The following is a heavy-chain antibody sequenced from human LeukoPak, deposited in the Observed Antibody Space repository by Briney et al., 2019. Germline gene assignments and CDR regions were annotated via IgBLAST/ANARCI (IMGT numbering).Heavy chain of an antibody. CDR3: ARVVDSYGSYYFDY. Sequence: GGSLRRSCAASGFTFSSYGMHWVRQAPGKGLEWVAVIWYDGSNKYYADSVKGRFTISRDNSKNTLYLQMNSLRAEDTAVYYCARVVDSYGSYYFDYWGQGTLVTVSS. V-gene: IGHV3-33*01. J-gene: IGHJ4*02. CDR2: IWYDGSNK. CDR1: GFTFSSYG. D-gene: IGHD5-18*01.